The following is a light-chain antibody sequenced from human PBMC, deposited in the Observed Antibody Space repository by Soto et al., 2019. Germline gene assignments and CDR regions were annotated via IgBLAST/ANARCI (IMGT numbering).Light chain of an antibody. CDR2: VAS. CDR1: QSVSSSY. CDR3: QQYDSSPVT. V-gene: IGKV3-20*01. J-gene: IGKJ2*01. Sequence: EIVLTQSPGTLSLSPGERATLSCRASQSVSSSYLAWYQQKPGQAPRLLIYVASSRATGIPDRFSGSGSGTDFTLTISRLEPEDFAVYYCQQYDSSPVTFGQGTKLEIK.